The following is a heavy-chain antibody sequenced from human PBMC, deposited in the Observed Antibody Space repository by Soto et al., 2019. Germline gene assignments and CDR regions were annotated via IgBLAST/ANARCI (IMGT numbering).Heavy chain of an antibody. Sequence: EVQLLESGGGLVQPGGSLRLSCAASGFTFSRYVMNWVRQAPGKGLEWVSAISGSGNSTSYADSVKGRFTISRDNSKNTLCLQINSLGAEDTAVYYCARVLGPFYCSSTTCSYSDYWGQGTLLTVSS. CDR1: GFTFSRYV. D-gene: IGHD2-2*01. V-gene: IGHV3-23*01. CDR3: ARVLGPFYCSSTTCSYSDY. CDR2: ISGSGNST. J-gene: IGHJ4*02.